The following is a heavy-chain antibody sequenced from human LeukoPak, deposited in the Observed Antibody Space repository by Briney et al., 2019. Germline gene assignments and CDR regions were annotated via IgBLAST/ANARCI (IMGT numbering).Heavy chain of an antibody. CDR3: ARHYIAAGGGDAFDI. V-gene: IGHV4-59*08. J-gene: IGHJ3*02. Sequence: GSLRLSCAASGFTFNNAWMSWVRQAPGKGLEWTGYIYYSGSTYYNPSLKSRVTISVDTSKNQFSLKLSSVTAADTAIYYCARHYIAAGGGDAFDIWGQGTMVIVSS. CDR1: GFTFNNAW. D-gene: IGHD6-13*01. CDR2: IYYSGST.